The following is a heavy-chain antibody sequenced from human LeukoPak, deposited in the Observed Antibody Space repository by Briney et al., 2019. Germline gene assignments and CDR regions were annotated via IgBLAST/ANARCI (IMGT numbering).Heavy chain of an antibody. CDR1: GVSFSGYY. J-gene: IGHJ5*02. CDR2: INHSGST. Sequence: SETLSLTCAVYGVSFSGYYWSWIRQPPGKGLEWIGEINHSGSTNYNPSLKSRVTISVDTSKNQFSLKLSSVTAADTAVYYCARFDGDYIWFDPWGQGTLVTVSS. D-gene: IGHD4-17*01. V-gene: IGHV4-34*01. CDR3: ARFDGDYIWFDP.